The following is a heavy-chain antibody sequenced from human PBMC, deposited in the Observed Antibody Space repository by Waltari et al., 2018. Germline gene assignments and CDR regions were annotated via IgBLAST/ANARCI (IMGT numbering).Heavy chain of an antibody. J-gene: IGHJ4*02. V-gene: IGHV4-39*01. CDR1: AGSLSSSSYY. Sequence: QLQLQESGPGLVKPSETLSLTCTVSAGSLSSSSYYWGWIRQPPGKGLEWIGSIYYSGSTYYNPSLKSRVTISVDTSKNQFSLKLSSVTAADTAVYYCATREDYGGNLRYFDYWGQGTLVTVSS. CDR2: IYYSGST. CDR3: ATREDYGGNLRYFDY. D-gene: IGHD4-17*01.